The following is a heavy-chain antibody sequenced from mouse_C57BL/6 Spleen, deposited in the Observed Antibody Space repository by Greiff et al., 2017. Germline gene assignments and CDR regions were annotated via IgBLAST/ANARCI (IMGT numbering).Heavy chain of an antibody. Sequence: DVMLVESGGGLVQPGGSLKLSCAASGFTFSDYYMYWVRQTPEKRLEWVAYISNGGGSTYYPDTVKGRFTISRDNAKNTLYLQMSRLKSEDTAMYCCARHPSSGSFDYWGQGTTLTVSS. CDR1: GFTFSDYY. D-gene: IGHD3-2*02. J-gene: IGHJ2*01. CDR3: ARHPSSGSFDY. CDR2: ISNGGGST. V-gene: IGHV5-12*01.